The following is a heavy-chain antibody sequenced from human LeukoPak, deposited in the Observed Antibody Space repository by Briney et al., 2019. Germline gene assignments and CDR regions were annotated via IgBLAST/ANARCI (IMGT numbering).Heavy chain of an antibody. Sequence: SQTLSLTCTVSGGSISSGDYYWSWIRQPPGKGLEWIGYIYYSGSTNYNPSLKSRVTISVDTSKNQFSLKLSSVTAADTAVYYCARVVRGVIMHEFDYWGQGTLVTVSS. V-gene: IGHV4-61*08. CDR3: ARVVRGVIMHEFDY. CDR2: IYYSGST. CDR1: GGSISSGDYY. J-gene: IGHJ4*02. D-gene: IGHD3-10*01.